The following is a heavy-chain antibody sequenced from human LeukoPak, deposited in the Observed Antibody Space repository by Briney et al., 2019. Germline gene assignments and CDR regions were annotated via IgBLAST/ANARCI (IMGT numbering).Heavy chain of an antibody. CDR1: GFTFDDYA. J-gene: IGHJ4*02. CDR3: AKGPGYYDSSGSTDY. Sequence: HTGRSLRLSCAASGFTFDDYAMHWVRQAPGKGLEWVSGISWNSGSIGYADSVKGRFTISRDNAKNSLYLQMNSLRAEDTALYYCAKGPGYYDSSGSTDYWGQGTLVTVPS. D-gene: IGHD3-22*01. V-gene: IGHV3-9*01. CDR2: ISWNSGSI.